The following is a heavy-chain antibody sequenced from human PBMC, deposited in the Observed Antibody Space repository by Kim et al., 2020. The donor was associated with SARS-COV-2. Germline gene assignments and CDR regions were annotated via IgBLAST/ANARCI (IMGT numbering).Heavy chain of an antibody. V-gene: IGHV1-18*01. CDR2: ISAYNGNT. J-gene: IGHJ4*02. CDR3: AREGDDYGDYVPFDY. D-gene: IGHD4-17*01. Sequence: ASVKVSCKASGYTFTSYGISWVRQAPGQGLEWMGWISAYNGNTNYAQKLQGRVTMTTDTSTSTAYMELRSLRSDDTAVYYCAREGDDYGDYVPFDYWGQGTLVTVSS. CDR1: GYTFTSYG.